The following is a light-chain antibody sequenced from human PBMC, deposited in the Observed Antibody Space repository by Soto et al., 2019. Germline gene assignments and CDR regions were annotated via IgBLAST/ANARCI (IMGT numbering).Light chain of an antibody. Sequence: DIVMTQTPLSSSVTLGQPASISCRSSQSLVHSNGDTYLQWLHQRPGQPPRLLIYKISNRFSVVPDRFSGSGAQTDFTLKISRVEAEDVGVFYCMRGTHFPWTFRKGAKVNIK. V-gene: IGKV2-24*01. CDR2: KIS. CDR3: MRGTHFPWT. J-gene: IGKJ1*01. CDR1: QSLVHSNGDTY.